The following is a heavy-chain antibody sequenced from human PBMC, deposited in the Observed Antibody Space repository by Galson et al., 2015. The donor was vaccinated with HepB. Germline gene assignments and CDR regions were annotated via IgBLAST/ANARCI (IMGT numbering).Heavy chain of an antibody. CDR2: IDPSDSYT. J-gene: IGHJ3*02. D-gene: IGHD2-2*01. V-gene: IGHV5-10-1*01. CDR1: GYSFTSYW. Sequence: QSGAEVKKPGESLRISCKGSGYSFTSYWISWVRQMPGKGLEWMGRIDPSDSYTNYSPSFQGHVTISADKSISTAYLQWSSLKASDTAMYYCAISAAGYRSSTSCHGAFDIWGQGTMVTVSS. CDR3: AISAAGYRSSTSCHGAFDI.